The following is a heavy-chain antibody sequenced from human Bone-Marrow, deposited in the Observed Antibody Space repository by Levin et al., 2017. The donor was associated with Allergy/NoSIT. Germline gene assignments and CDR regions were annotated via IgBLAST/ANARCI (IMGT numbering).Heavy chain of an antibody. Sequence: SETLSLTCTVSGGSISSGNYYWSWIRQPAGERLEWIGRIYTSGSTNYNPSLKSRVTISLDTSKNQFSLKLTSVTAADTAVYYLPRVGHVRESSGTSWYSFSYYYMDVWGKGTTVTVSS. V-gene: IGHV4-61*02. J-gene: IGHJ6*03. CDR1: GGSISSGNYY. CDR2: IYTSGST. CDR3: PRVGHVRESSGTSWYSFSYYYMDV. D-gene: IGHD2-2*02.